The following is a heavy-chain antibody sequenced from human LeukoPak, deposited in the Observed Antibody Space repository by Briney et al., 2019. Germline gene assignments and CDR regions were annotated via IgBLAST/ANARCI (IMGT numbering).Heavy chain of an antibody. V-gene: IGHV4-34*01. CDR1: GGSFSGYC. D-gene: IGHD3-22*01. Sequence: SETLSLTCAVYGGSFSGYCWSWIRQPPGKGLEWIGEINHSGSTNYNPSLKSRVTISVDTSKNQFSLKLSSVTAADTAVYYCARLRRAYYYDSSGSYPDYWGQGTLVTVSS. J-gene: IGHJ4*02. CDR3: ARLRRAYYYDSSGSYPDY. CDR2: INHSGST.